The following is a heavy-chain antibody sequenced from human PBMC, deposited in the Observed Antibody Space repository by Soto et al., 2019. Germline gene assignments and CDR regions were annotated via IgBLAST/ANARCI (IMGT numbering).Heavy chain of an antibody. J-gene: IGHJ6*02. CDR1: GFTFSSYG. CDR2: ISYDGSNK. D-gene: IGHD3-3*01. Sequence: GGSLRLSCAASGFTFSSYGMHWVRQAPGKGLEWVAVISYDGSNKYYADSVKGRFTISRDNSKNTLYLQMNSLRAEDTAVYYCATNLYEFWSGYSPLFYGMDVWGQGTTVTVSS. CDR3: ATNLYEFWSGYSPLFYGMDV. V-gene: IGHV3-30*03.